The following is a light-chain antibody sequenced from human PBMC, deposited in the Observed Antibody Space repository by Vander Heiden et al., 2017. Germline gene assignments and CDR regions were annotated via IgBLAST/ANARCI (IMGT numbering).Light chain of an antibody. Sequence: DIQMTQSPSTPSASVGDRVTITCRASQSISNWVAWYQQKPGKSPKVLIYKASSLESGVPSRFSGSGSGTEFTLTISSLQPDDFATYYCQQYNSWTFGQGTKVE. CDR1: QSISNW. V-gene: IGKV1-5*03. CDR2: KAS. J-gene: IGKJ1*01. CDR3: QQYNSWT.